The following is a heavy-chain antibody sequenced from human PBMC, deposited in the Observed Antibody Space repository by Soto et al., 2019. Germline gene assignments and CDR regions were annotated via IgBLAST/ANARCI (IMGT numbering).Heavy chain of an antibody. CDR2: IHYRGST. J-gene: IGHJ6*02. Sequence: QVQLQESGPGLVKPSETLSLTCTVTGGSISSYYWSWIRQPPGKGLELIGNIHYRGSTNDTPSLKCRVTISVDTSKNQFPLILTSVTAAATAVYYCARELWRGPYYYGLDVWGQGTTVTVSS. V-gene: IGHV4-59*01. D-gene: IGHD2-21*01. CDR1: GGSISSYY. CDR3: ARELWRGPYYYGLDV.